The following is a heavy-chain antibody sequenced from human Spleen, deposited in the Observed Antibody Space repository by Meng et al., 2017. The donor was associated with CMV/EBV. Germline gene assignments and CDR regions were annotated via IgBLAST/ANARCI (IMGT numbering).Heavy chain of an antibody. CDR2: VSWNGSRT. Sequence: LSLTCAASGFTFSNSDMNWVRQAPGKGLEWVSGVSWNGSRTHYADSVKGRFIISRDNSKNTLYLQMNSLRAEDTAVYYCAKDLSGSSWSGPIYYYYGMDVWGQGTTVTVSS. D-gene: IGHD6-13*01. J-gene: IGHJ6*02. CDR3: AKDLSGSSWSGPIYYYYGMDV. V-gene: IGHV3-35*01. CDR1: GFTFSNSD.